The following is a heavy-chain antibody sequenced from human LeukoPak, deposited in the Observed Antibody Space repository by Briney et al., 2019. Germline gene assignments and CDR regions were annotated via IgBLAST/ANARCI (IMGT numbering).Heavy chain of an antibody. CDR2: IYSGVNA. D-gene: IGHD3-22*01. J-gene: IGHJ4*02. V-gene: IGHV3-53*01. CDR3: ATSLKHLGRGQTYYYDSSGFYY. CDR1: GVTVSSNY. Sequence: GGLRVSSAPSGVTVSSNYMSCVRQGPGRGVGWVSVIYSGVNAYYADSAKGRVAVSRDTSKNTLSILMNNLRADDTAIYYCATSLKHLGRGQTYYYDSSGFYYWGQGTLVAVSS.